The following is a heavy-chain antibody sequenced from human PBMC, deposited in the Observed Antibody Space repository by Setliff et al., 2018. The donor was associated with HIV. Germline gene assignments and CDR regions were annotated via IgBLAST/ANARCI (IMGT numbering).Heavy chain of an antibody. Sequence: SETLSLTCSVSGGSIGCYSWGWIRQSPGKGLEWIGYIYPSTSANYNPSLKSRVRILLDTSKNQFSLRLTSVTAADTAVYFCARRPMVRGFGRYYFDYWGQGTLVTVSS. CDR1: GGSIGCYS. CDR3: ARRPMVRGFGRYYFDY. CDR2: IYPSTSA. J-gene: IGHJ4*02. D-gene: IGHD3-10*01. V-gene: IGHV4-4*09.